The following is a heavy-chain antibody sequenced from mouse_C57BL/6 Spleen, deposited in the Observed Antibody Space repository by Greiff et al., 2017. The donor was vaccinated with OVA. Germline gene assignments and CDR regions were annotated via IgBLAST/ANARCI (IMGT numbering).Heavy chain of an antibody. J-gene: IGHJ3*01. CDR2: IDPETGGT. CDR1: GYTFTDYE. Sequence: VQLQQSGAELVRPGASVTLSCKASGYTFTDYEMHWVKQTPVHGLAWIGAIDPETGGTAYNQKFKGKAILTADKSSSTAYMELRSLTSEDSAVYYCTRGGSYSFFAYWGQGTLVTVSA. V-gene: IGHV1-15*01. CDR3: TRGGSYSFFAY. D-gene: IGHD1-1*02.